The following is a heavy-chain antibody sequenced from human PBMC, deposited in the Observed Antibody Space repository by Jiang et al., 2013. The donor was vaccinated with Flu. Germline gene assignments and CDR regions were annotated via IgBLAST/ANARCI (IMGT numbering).Heavy chain of an antibody. D-gene: IGHD3-10*01. CDR2: INPSGGST. Sequence: SGAEVKKPGASVKVSCKASGYTFTSYYMHWVRQAPGQGLEWMGIINPSGGSTSYAQKFQGRVTMTRDTSTSTVYMELSSLRSEDTAVYYCARDGEAVGPRVNNFDYWGQGTLVTVSS. CDR1: GYTFTSYY. V-gene: IGHV1-46*01. CDR3: ARDGEAVGPRVNNFDY. J-gene: IGHJ4*02.